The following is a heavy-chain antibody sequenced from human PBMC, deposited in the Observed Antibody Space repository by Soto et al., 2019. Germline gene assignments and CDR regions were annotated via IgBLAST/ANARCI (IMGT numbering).Heavy chain of an antibody. CDR3: ATVPHAYGTNWIDS. Sequence: SETLSLTCTVSGVSISSRNYYWSWIRQPPGKGLEWLGYIYYTGTTHYNPSVKSRVTISLDTSKDHFSLNLSSVTAADTAIYYCATVPHAYGTNWIDSWGQGTLVNVSS. D-gene: IGHD1-7*01. CDR1: GVSISSRNYY. J-gene: IGHJ5*01. V-gene: IGHV4-30-4*01. CDR2: IYYTGTT.